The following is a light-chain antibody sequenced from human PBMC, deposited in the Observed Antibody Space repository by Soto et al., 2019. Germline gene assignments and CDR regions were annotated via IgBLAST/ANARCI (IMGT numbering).Light chain of an antibody. Sequence: QSALTQPASVSGSPGQSITISCTGTSSDVGSYNSVSWYQHLPDKATKLMIYDVTNRPSGVSNRFSGSKSGNTASLTISGLQAEDEADYYCSSYTPSNTLVFGGGTQLTVL. CDR3: SSYTPSNTLV. CDR1: SSDVGSYNS. CDR2: DVT. J-gene: IGLJ3*02. V-gene: IGLV2-14*03.